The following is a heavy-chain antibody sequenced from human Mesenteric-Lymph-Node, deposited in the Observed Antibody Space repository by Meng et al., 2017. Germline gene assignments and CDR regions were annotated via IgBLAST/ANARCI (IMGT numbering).Heavy chain of an antibody. CDR2: ISSSSSYI. J-gene: IGHJ4*02. Sequence: GESLKISCAASGFTFSSYSMNWVRQAPGKGLEWVSSISSSSSYIYYADSVKGRFTISRDNAKNSLYLQMSSLRADDTAMYYCARGASRDIWGQGTLVTVSS. CDR1: GFTFSSYS. CDR3: ARGASRDI. V-gene: IGHV3-21*04.